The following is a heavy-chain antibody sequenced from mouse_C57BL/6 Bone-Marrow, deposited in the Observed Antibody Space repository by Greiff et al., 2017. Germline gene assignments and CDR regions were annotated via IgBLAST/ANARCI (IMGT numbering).Heavy chain of an antibody. D-gene: IGHD1-1*01. CDR3: ARSASSPYFDY. CDR2: IYPRSGNT. CDR1: GYTFTSYG. Sequence: VQLVESGAELARPGASVKLSCKASGYTFTSYGISWVKQRTGQGLEWIGEIYPRSGNTYYNEKFKGKATLTADKSSSTAYMELRSLTSEDSAVYVCARSASSPYFDYWGQGTTLTVSS. V-gene: IGHV1-81*01. J-gene: IGHJ2*01.